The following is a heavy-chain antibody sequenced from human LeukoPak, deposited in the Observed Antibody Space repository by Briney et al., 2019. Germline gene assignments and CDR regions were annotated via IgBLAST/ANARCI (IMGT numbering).Heavy chain of an antibody. D-gene: IGHD3-10*01. V-gene: IGHV1-24*01. Sequence: GASVKVSCKVSGYTLTELSMHWVRQAPGKGLEWMGGFDPEDGETIYAQKFQGRVTMTEDTSTDTAYMELSSLRSEDTAVYYCATLPYGSGSRPYYGMDVWGQGTTVTVSS. CDR1: GYTLTELS. CDR3: ATLPYGSGSRPYYGMDV. CDR2: FDPEDGET. J-gene: IGHJ6*02.